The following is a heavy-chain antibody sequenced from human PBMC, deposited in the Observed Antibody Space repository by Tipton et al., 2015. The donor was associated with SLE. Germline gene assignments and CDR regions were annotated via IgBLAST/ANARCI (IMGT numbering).Heavy chain of an antibody. CDR2: LSTDGSVT. J-gene: IGHJ6*02. CDR3: ARAPTISVAGTTDPFGMDV. CDR1: GFSFNTYA. V-gene: IGHV3-74*01. Sequence: SLRLSCAASGFSFNTYAVHWVRQAPGKGLVWVSRLSTDGSVTTYADSVKGRLTISRDNAKNTLYLQMRSLRVEDTGIYYCARAPTISVAGTTDPFGMDVWGPGTRVTVSS. D-gene: IGHD6-19*01.